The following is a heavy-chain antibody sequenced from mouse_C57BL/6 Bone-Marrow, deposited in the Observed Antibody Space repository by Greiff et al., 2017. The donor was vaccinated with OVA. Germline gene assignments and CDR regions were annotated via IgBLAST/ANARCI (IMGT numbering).Heavy chain of an antibody. Sequence: VQLQQPGAELVKPGASVKLSCKASGYTFTSYWMHWVKQRPGQGLEWIGMIRPNSGNTNYNEKFKSKATMTVDKSSSTAYMQRSSLTSEVSAVYYCERQLRLHCFDYWGQGTTLTVSS. D-gene: IGHD3-2*02. CDR1: GYTFTSYW. CDR3: ERQLRLHCFDY. V-gene: IGHV1-64*01. CDR2: IRPNSGNT. J-gene: IGHJ2*01.